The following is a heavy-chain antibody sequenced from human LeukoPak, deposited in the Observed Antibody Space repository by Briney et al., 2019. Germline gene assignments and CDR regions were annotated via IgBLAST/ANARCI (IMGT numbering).Heavy chain of an antibody. V-gene: IGHV3-23*01. D-gene: IGHD1-26*01. CDR3: AKGLGRARSGVPSGFDV. CDR1: GFMFSSFA. J-gene: IGHJ3*01. CDR2: ISPTGATT. Sequence: GGSLRLSCATSGFMFSSFAMSWVRQAPGKGLEWVSGISPTGATTYDAKSVRGRFTISRDNSNNKLYLEMNSLRVDDTATYYCAKGLGRARSGVPSGFDVWGQGTMVTVSS.